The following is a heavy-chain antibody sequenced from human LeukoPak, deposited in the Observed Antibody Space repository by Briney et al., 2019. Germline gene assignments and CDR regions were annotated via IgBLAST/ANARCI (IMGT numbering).Heavy chain of an antibody. D-gene: IGHD1-26*01. CDR2: IIPILGIA. V-gene: IGHV1-69*02. Sequence: GSSVKVSFKSSVGTVSSYTISWVRQAPGQGLEWMGRIIPILGIANYAQKFQGRVTITADKSTSPASMELSSLRSEDTAVYYCALLSGSYFLYYFDYWGQGTLVTVSS. CDR1: VGTVSSYT. J-gene: IGHJ4*02. CDR3: ALLSGSYFLYYFDY.